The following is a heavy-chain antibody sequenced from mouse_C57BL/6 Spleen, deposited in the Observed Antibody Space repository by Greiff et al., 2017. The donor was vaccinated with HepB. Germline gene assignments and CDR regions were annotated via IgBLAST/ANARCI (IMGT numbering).Heavy chain of an antibody. CDR3: ARSSYGYDGVTWFAY. V-gene: IGHV1-64*01. D-gene: IGHD2-2*01. Sequence: QVQLQQPGAELVKPGASVKLSCKASGYTFTSYWMHWVKQRPGQGLEWIGMIHPNSGSTNYNEKFKSKATLTVDKSSSTAYMQLSSLTSEDSAVYYCARSSYGYDGVTWFAYWGQGTLVTVSA. CDR1: GYTFTSYW. CDR2: IHPNSGST. J-gene: IGHJ3*01.